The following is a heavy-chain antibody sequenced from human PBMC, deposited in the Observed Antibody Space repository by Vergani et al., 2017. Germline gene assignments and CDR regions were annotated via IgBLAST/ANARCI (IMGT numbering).Heavy chain of an antibody. J-gene: IGHJ4*02. CDR2: IFSNDEK. CDR1: GGSFSGYYW. V-gene: IGHV2-26*01. CDR3: ARIREYSSSSDYFDY. D-gene: IGHD6-6*01. Sequence: QWGAGLLKPSETLSLTCAVYGGSFSGYYWSWIRQPPGKALEWLAHIFSNDEKSYSTSLKSRLTISKDTSKSQVVLTMTNMDPVDTATYYCARIREYSSSSDYFDYWGQGTLVTVSS.